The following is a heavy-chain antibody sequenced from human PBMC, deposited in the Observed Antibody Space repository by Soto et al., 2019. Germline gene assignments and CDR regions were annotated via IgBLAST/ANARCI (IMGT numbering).Heavy chain of an antibody. D-gene: IGHD3-22*01. CDR1: GSTFSSYE. CDR3: ARPDSSGYRGDAFDI. J-gene: IGHJ3*02. CDR2: ISSSGSTI. V-gene: IGHV3-48*03. Sequence: GGSLRLSCAASGSTFSSYEMNWVRQAPGKGLEWVSYISSSGSTIYYADSVKGRFTISRDNAKNSLYLQMNSLRAEDTAVYYCARPDSSGYRGDAFDIWGQGTMVTVSS.